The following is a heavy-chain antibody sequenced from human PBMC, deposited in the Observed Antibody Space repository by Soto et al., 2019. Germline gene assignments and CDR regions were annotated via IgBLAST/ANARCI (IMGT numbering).Heavy chain of an antibody. V-gene: IGHV1-8*01. CDR3: ARGRPGGGVKRSWFDP. CDR1: GYTFTSNY. CDR2: MNPKSGET. J-gene: IGHJ5*02. Sequence: ASVKVSCKASGYTFTSNYIYWMRQATGQGLECMGWMNPKSGETRYAPKFQDRVIMTTNTSIYTAYLELTRLTSADTAVYYCARGRPGGGVKRSWFDPWGQGTLVTVSS. D-gene: IGHD2-8*02.